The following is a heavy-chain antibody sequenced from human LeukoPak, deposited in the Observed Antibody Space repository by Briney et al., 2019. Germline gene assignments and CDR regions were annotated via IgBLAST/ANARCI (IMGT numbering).Heavy chain of an antibody. D-gene: IGHD2-21*02. J-gene: IGHJ4*02. CDR2: ISSSSSYI. Sequence: KPGGSLRLSCAASGFTFSSYSMNWVRQAPGKGLEWVSSISSSSSYIYYADSVKGRFTISRDNAKNSLYLQMNSLRAEDTAVYYCARDRYTIVVVTETPFDYWGQGTLVTVSS. CDR1: GFTFSSYS. CDR3: ARDRYTIVVVTETPFDY. V-gene: IGHV3-21*01.